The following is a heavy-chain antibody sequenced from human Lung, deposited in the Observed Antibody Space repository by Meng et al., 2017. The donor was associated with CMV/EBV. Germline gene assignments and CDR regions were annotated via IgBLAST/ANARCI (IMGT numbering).Heavy chain of an antibody. CDR3: AKDIFGGSYSSSSDGMDV. J-gene: IGHJ6*02. D-gene: IGHD6-6*01. V-gene: IGHV3-43D*03. Sequence: GESLKISCAASGFTFDDYAMHWVRQAPGKGLEWVSLISWDGGSTYYADSVKGRFTISRDNSKNSLYLQMNSLRAEDTALYYCAKDIFGGSYSSSSDGMDVWGQGTXVTVSS. CDR2: ISWDGGST. CDR1: GFTFDDYA.